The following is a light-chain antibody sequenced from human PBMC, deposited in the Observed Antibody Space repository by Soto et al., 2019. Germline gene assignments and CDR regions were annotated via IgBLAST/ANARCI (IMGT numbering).Light chain of an antibody. Sequence: IQMTQSPSSLPASVGDRVTITCRARQGIRNDLGWYQQKPGKAPKLLIYAASSLQSGVPPRFSGSGSGTDCTLTISSLQPEDFATYYCQQDYNYPRTFGQGTKGDIK. CDR1: QGIRND. J-gene: IGKJ1*01. CDR3: QQDYNYPRT. V-gene: IGKV1-6*01. CDR2: AAS.